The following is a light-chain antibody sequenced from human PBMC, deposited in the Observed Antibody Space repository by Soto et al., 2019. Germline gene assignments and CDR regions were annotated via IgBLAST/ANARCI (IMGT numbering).Light chain of an antibody. V-gene: IGKV3-20*01. CDR1: QSVSSNY. J-gene: IGKJ2*01. CDR3: LQYGRSPYS. Sequence: EIVLTQSPGTLSLSLGERVTLSCRASQSVSSNYLAWYQHRQGQAPRLLIHGVSSRATGLPDRFTGSGSGRDFTLTISSLEPEDSAVYCCLQYGRSPYSFGQGTKLEIK. CDR2: GVS.